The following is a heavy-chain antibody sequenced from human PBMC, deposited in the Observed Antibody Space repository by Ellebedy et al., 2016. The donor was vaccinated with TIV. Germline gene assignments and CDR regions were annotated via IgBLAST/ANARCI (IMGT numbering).Heavy chain of an antibody. J-gene: IGHJ4*02. CDR2: IYYSGST. D-gene: IGHD4-11*01. CDR3: ARLIMTTVTNPLDY. V-gene: IGHV4-39*01. Sequence: MPGGSLRLSCTVSGGSISSSSYYWGWIRQPPGKGPEWIGNIYYSGSTFYNPSLKSRGNISVDTSKNQFSLKLSSVTAADTAVYYCARLIMTTVTNPLDYWGQGTLVTVSS. CDR1: GGSISSSSYY.